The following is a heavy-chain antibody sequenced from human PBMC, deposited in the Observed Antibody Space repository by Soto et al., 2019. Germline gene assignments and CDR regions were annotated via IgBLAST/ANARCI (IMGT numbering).Heavy chain of an antibody. V-gene: IGHV4-31*03. J-gene: IGHJ4*02. D-gene: IGHD1-26*01. CDR2: IYYSGST. CDR1: GGSISSGGYY. Sequence: QVQLQESGPGLVKPSQTLSLTCTVSGGSISSGGYYWSWIRQHPGKGLEWIGYIYYSGSTYYNPSLTSRVNKSVDTSKNQFSLKLSSVTAADTAVYYCARDRTQGELVFDYWGQGTLVTVSS. CDR3: ARDRTQGELVFDY.